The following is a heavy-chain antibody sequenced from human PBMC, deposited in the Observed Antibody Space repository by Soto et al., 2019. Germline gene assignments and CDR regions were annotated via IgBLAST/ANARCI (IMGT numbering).Heavy chain of an antibody. CDR3: ARELQARMDV. Sequence: QVQLVQSGAEVKKPGASVKVSCKTSGYTFTSYGVSWVRQAPGQGLEWMGWISGYNGDTNYAQKSQARITMTTDTSTSTAYMELRSLRSDDTALYYCARELQARMDVWGKGTSVTVSS. CDR2: ISGYNGDT. CDR1: GYTFTSYG. J-gene: IGHJ6*03. V-gene: IGHV1-18*01.